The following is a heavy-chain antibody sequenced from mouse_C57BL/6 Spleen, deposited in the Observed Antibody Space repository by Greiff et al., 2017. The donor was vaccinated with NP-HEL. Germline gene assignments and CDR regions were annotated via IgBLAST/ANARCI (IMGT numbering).Heavy chain of an antibody. CDR1: GYAFSSSW. V-gene: IGHV1-82*01. CDR2: IYPGDGDT. D-gene: IGHD1-1*01. J-gene: IGHJ2*01. CDR3: ARSDGSSYCDY. Sequence: QVQLKESGPELVKPGASVKISCKASGYAFSSSWMNWVKQRPGKGLEWFGRIYPGDGDTNYNGKFKGKATLTADKSSSTAYMQLSRLTAEDSAVYFCARSDGSSYCDYWGQGTTLTVSS.